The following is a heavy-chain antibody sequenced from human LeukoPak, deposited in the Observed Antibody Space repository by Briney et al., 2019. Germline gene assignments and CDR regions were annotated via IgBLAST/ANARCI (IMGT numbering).Heavy chain of an antibody. Sequence: SETLSLTCTVSGGSVSSGSYYWSWIRQPPGKGLEWIGYIYYSGSTNYNPSLKSRVTISVDTSKNQFSLKLSSVTAADTAVYYCARDVGRYYYGSGSQIFDYWGQGTLVTVSS. J-gene: IGHJ4*02. V-gene: IGHV4-61*01. CDR3: ARDVGRYYYGSGSQIFDY. D-gene: IGHD3-10*01. CDR2: IYYSGST. CDR1: GGSVSSGSYY.